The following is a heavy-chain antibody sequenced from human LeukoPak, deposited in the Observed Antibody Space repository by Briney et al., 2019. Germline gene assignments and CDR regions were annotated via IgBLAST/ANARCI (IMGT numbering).Heavy chain of an antibody. CDR2: IKQDGSEK. D-gene: IGHD3-9*01. V-gene: IGHV3-7*01. CDR3: ARDHRYAFDY. J-gene: IGHJ4*02. Sequence: GGSLRLSCAASGFSFSTYWMSWVRQAPGKGLEWVASIKQDGSEKYFVDSVKGRFTISRDNAKNSLYLQMNSLRAEDTAVYYCARDHRYAFDYWGQGTLVTVSS. CDR1: GFSFSTYW.